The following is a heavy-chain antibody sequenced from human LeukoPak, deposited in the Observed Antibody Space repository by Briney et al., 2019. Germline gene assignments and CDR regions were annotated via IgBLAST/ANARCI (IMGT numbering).Heavy chain of an antibody. CDR2: ISGSGGST. V-gene: IGHV3-23*01. CDR1: GFTFSSYA. Sequence: PGGSLRLSCAASGFTFSSYAMSWVRQAPGKGLEWVSAISGSGGSTYYADSVKGRFTISRDNSKNTLYLQMNSLRAEDTAVYYCAKDYQVRSYYYDSSGYYYVDWGQGTLVTVSS. CDR3: AKDYQVRSYYYDSSGYYYVD. D-gene: IGHD3-22*01. J-gene: IGHJ4*02.